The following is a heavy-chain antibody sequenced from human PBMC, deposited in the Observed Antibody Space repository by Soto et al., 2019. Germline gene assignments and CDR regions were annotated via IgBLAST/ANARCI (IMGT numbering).Heavy chain of an antibody. D-gene: IGHD1-7*01. CDR1: GFTFSSYS. V-gene: IGHV3-21*01. CDR2: ISSSSSYI. CDR3: AVRITGTTPFDY. Sequence: EVQLVESGGGLVKPGGSLRLSCAASGFTFSSYSMNWVRQAPGKGLEWVSSISSSSSYIYYADSVKGRFTISRDNAKNSLYLQMNSLRAEDTAVYYCAVRITGTTPFDYWGQGTLVTVSS. J-gene: IGHJ4*02.